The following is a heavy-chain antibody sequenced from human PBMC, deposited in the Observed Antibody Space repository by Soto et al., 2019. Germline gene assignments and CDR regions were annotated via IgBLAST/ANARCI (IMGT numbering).Heavy chain of an antibody. V-gene: IGHV3-15*01. CDR1: GFTFSSYS. D-gene: IGHD3-10*01. Sequence: GGSLRLSCAASGFTFSSYSMNWVRQAPGKGPEWVGRIKSKTDGGTTDYAAPVKGRFTISRDDSKNTLYLQMDSLKTEDTAVYYCTTDSQGTWSGELSPYGMDVWGQGTTVTVSS. CDR2: IKSKTDGGTT. J-gene: IGHJ6*02. CDR3: TTDSQGTWSGELSPYGMDV.